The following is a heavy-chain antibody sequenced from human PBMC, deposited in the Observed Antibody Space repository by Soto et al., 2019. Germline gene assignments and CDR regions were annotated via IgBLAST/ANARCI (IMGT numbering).Heavy chain of an antibody. Sequence: QVQVVQSGVEVRGPGSSVKVSCKASGDTFKNCVISWVRQAPGQGLEWMGGIIPLFGTTDFAQRFQGRLTITTDESTNTAYMELSRLRSEDTATYYCAAELGFGKLSVVWGQGTTVIVSS. V-gene: IGHV1-69*01. CDR3: AAELGFGKLSVV. CDR1: GDTFKNCV. D-gene: IGHD3-10*01. J-gene: IGHJ6*02. CDR2: IIPLFGTT.